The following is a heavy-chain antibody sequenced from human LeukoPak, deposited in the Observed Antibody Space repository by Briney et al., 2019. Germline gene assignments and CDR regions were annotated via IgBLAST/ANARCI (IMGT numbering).Heavy chain of an antibody. CDR3: ARRLRAFDI. V-gene: IGHV4-34*01. Sequence: SETLSLTCAVYGGSFSGYYWSWIRQPPGKGLEWIGSIYYSGSTYYNPSLKSRVTISVDTSKNQFSLKLSSVTAADTAVYYCARRLRAFDIWGQGTMVTVSS. D-gene: IGHD3-16*01. CDR2: IYYSGST. CDR1: GGSFSGYY. J-gene: IGHJ3*02.